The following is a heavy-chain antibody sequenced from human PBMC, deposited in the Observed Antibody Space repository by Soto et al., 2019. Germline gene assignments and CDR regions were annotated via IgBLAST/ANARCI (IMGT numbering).Heavy chain of an antibody. CDR3: ATDVAYDDFEGRMEN. CDR2: IKQDGTEK. J-gene: IGHJ4*02. CDR1: GFTFSNYW. V-gene: IGHV3-7*01. D-gene: IGHD3-3*01. Sequence: EVQLVESGGGLVQPGGSLRLSCAVSGFTFSNYWMTWVRQAPGKGLEWVAIIKQDGTEKYYVDSVRGRFTISRDNAKNSLYLHMNSLRVEDTAVYYCATDVAYDDFEGRMENWGQGTLVTVSS.